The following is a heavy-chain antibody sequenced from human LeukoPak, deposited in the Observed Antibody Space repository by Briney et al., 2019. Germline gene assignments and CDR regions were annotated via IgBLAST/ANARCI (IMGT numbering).Heavy chain of an antibody. CDR1: AFTFSNAW. Sequence: GGSLRLSCAASAFTFSNAWMSWVRQAPGKGPEWVSSITAGGGTTYYAESVKGRFTISRDNSKTTLYVQMNSLRAEDTAVYYCAKNNGGSGYSAADYWGQGTLVIVSS. V-gene: IGHV3-23*01. D-gene: IGHD2-15*01. CDR2: ITAGGGTT. CDR3: AKNNGGSGYSAADY. J-gene: IGHJ4*02.